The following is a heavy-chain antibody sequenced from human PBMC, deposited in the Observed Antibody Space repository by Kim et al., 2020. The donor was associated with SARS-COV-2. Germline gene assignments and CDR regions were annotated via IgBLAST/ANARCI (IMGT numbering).Heavy chain of an antibody. Sequence: YYQKFQGRVTISRDTSANTAYMELNSLTTEDTAFYYCARDMNPTVYDYWGQGTLVTVSS. V-gene: IGHV1-3*01. J-gene: IGHJ4*02. D-gene: IGHD4-4*01. CDR3: ARDMNPTVYDY.